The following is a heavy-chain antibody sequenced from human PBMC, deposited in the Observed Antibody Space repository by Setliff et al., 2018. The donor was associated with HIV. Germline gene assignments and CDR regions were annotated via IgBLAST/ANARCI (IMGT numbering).Heavy chain of an antibody. Sequence: SETLSLTCTVSGDSVRSSRYYWSWIRQPAGMGLEWIGRFDSSGGTDYNPSLKSRVTISVATPRNQFFLERNSVTAADTAVYYCARGRGSSSSWPIDYWGQGTLVTVSS. CDR2: FDSSGGT. J-gene: IGHJ4*02. D-gene: IGHD6-13*01. V-gene: IGHV4-61*02. CDR3: ARGRGSSSSWPIDY. CDR1: GDSVRSSRYY.